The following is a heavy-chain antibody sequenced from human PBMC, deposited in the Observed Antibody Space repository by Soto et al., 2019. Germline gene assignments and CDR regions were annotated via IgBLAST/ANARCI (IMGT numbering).Heavy chain of an antibody. CDR1: GYSFTKSE. Sequence: ASVKFSCKACGYSFTKSEINWVRQATGQGLEWMGWMNPGSGNTGYAHKFQGRVTMTRXXXXSXXXMXLXXLGXDXTAIYYCASMTASGSFDF. CDR2: MNPGSGNT. D-gene: IGHD3-16*01. V-gene: IGHV1-8*01. J-gene: IGHJ1*01. CDR3: ASMTASGSFDF.